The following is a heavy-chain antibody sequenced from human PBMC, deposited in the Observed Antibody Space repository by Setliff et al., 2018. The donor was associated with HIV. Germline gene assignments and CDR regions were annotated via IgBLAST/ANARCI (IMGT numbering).Heavy chain of an antibody. J-gene: IGHJ3*02. D-gene: IGHD3-22*01. CDR1: GGAFSGYA. CDR3: AKGYCHDSRGYPTGPAFDI. V-gene: IGHV1-69*10. CDR2: LIPILGIA. Sequence: AASVKVSCKASGGAFSGYALSWVRQAPGQGLEWMGGLIPILGIAQYAQKFHGRVTISADTSTTTAYLEVSSLGSEDTAVYYCAKGYCHDSRGYPTGPAFDIWGQGTMVTVSS.